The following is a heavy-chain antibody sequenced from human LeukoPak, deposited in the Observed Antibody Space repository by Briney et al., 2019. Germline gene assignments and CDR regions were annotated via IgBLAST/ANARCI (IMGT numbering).Heavy chain of an antibody. CDR1: GYTFTDYY. J-gene: IGHJ4*02. V-gene: IGHV1-2*06. CDR3: RLVTTGDY. D-gene: IGHD3-9*01. CDR2: INLRSGGT. Sequence: ASVKVSCKTSGYTFTDYYMHWVRQAPGQGLEWMGRINLRSGGTNYAQTFQGRVTVTRDTSISTVYMELSRLRSDDTAVYYCRLVTTGDYWGQGTLVTVSS.